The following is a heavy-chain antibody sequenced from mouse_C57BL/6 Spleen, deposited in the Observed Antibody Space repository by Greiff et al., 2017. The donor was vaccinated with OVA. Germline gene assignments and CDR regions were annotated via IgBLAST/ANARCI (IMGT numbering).Heavy chain of an antibody. CDR3: AREIY. V-gene: IGHV1-50*01. Sequence: VQLQQPGAELVKPGASVKLSCKASGYTFTSYWMQWVKQRPGQGLEWIGEIDPSDSYTNYNQKFKGKATLTVDTSSSTAYMQLSSLTSEDSAVYYCAREIYCGQGTTLTVSS. CDR1: GYTFTSYW. CDR2: IDPSDSYT. J-gene: IGHJ2*01.